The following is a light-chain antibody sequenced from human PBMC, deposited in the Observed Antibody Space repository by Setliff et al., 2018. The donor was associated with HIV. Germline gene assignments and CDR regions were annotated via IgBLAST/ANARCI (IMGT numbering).Light chain of an antibody. CDR1: NIGSKS. V-gene: IGLV3-21*04. Sequence: SYELTQPPSVSVAPGKTARITCGGNNIGSKSVHWYQQKPGQAPVLVIYCDSDRPSGIPERFSGSNSGNTATLTITRVEAGEEADYYCQVWDSSSGLYVFGTGTKVTVL. J-gene: IGLJ1*01. CDR2: CDS. CDR3: QVWDSSSGLYV.